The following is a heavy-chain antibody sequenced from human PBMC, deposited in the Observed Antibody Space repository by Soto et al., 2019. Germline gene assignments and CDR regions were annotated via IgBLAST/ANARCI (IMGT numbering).Heavy chain of an antibody. V-gene: IGHV4-30-2*01. CDR1: GGSFSSGGSS. CDR2: IDHSGST. J-gene: IGHJ4*02. D-gene: IGHD3-22*01. Sequence: PSETLSLTCAVSGGSFSSGGSSWSWIRQPPGKGLEWIGYIDHSGSTYYNPSLKSRVTISVDRSKNEFSLRLSSVTAADTAVYYCARATFIRKGYYDATDYYYFDYWGQGTLVTVSS. CDR3: ARATFIRKGYYDATDYYYFDY.